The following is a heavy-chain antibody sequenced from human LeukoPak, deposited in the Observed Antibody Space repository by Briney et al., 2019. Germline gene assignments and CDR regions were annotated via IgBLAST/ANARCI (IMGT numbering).Heavy chain of an antibody. Sequence: SETLSLTCTVPGGSISSGGYYWSWIRQHPGKGLEWIGYIYYSGSTYYNPSLKSRVTISVDTSKNQFSLKLSSVTAADTAVYYCARSRQLVRWFDPWGQGTLVTVSP. J-gene: IGHJ5*02. CDR3: ARSRQLVRWFDP. D-gene: IGHD6-6*01. V-gene: IGHV4-31*03. CDR1: GGSISSGGYY. CDR2: IYYSGST.